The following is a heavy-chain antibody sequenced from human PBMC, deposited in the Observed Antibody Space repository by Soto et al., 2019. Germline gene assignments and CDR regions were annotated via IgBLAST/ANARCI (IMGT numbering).Heavy chain of an antibody. D-gene: IGHD1-26*01. CDR2: IYHSGST. V-gene: IGHV4-30-2*01. CDR1: GGSISSGGYS. J-gene: IGHJ4*02. CDR3: ARREIQGPIYY. Sequence: SETLSLTCAVSGGSISSGGYSWSRIRQPPGKGLEWIGYIYHSGSTYYNPSLKSRVTISVDRSKNQFSLKLSSVTAVDTAVYYCARREIQGPIYYWGQGTLVTVSS.